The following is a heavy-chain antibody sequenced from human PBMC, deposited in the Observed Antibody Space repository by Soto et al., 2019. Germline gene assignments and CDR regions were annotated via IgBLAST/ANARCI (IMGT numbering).Heavy chain of an antibody. V-gene: IGHV1-18*01. CDR3: AREYYYDRSGYLPDAFDF. Sequence: GASVKVSCKASGYTFTSYGISWVRQAPGQGLEWMGWISAYNGNTNYAQKLQGRVTMTTDTSTSTAYMELRSLRSDDTAVYYCAREYYYDRSGYLPDAFDFWGQGTMVTVSS. CDR1: GYTFTSYG. CDR2: ISAYNGNT. J-gene: IGHJ3*01. D-gene: IGHD3-22*01.